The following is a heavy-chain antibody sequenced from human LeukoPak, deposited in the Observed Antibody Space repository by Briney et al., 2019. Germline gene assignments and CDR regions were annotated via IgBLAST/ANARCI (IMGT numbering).Heavy chain of an antibody. J-gene: IGHJ4*02. V-gene: IGHV3-23*01. CDR1: GFTFRNYA. Sequence: GGSLRLSCAASGFTFRNYAMSWVRQAPGKGLEWVSVISGISTTDYADSVEGRFTISRDNAKNTVYLQMNSLRDEDTAVYYCARGALYMYYFDYWGQGTLVTVSS. CDR2: ISGISTT. D-gene: IGHD3-10*01. CDR3: ARGALYMYYFDY.